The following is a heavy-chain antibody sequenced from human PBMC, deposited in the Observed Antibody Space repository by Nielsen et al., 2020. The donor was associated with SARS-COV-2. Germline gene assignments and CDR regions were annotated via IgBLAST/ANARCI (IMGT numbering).Heavy chain of an antibody. V-gene: IGHV5-51*01. CDR3: ARQRGDGLSHYYGMDV. CDR1: GYSFTSYW. D-gene: IGHD5-24*01. CDR2: IYPGDSDT. J-gene: IGHJ6*02. Sequence: GESLKISCKGSGYSFTSYWIGWVRQMPGKGLEWMGIIYPGDSDTRYSPSFQGQVTISADKSISTAYLQWSSLKASDTAMYYCARQRGDGLSHYYGMDVWGQGTTVTVSS.